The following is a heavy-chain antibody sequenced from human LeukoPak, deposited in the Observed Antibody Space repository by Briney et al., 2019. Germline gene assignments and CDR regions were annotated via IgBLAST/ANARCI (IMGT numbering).Heavy chain of an antibody. V-gene: IGHV3-30-3*01. J-gene: IGHJ6*02. CDR1: GFTFSSYT. CDR3: ARGDYPPSYDFWSGYFLV. Sequence: PGGSLRLSCAASGFTFSSYTIHCVRQAPGKGLEWVALISDDGTNKYYVDSVKGRFTISRDNSKNTLYLQMNSLRAEDTAVYYCARGDYPPSYDFWSGYFLVWGQGTTVTVSS. D-gene: IGHD3-3*01. CDR2: ISDDGTNK.